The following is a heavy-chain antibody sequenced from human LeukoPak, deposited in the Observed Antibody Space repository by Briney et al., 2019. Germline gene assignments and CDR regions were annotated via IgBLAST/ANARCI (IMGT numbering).Heavy chain of an antibody. V-gene: IGHV3-15*01. D-gene: IGHD2-21*01. J-gene: IGHJ5*02. CDR2: IKSKTDGGTT. CDR3: TTDLFFMMEVDP. Sequence: GGSLRLSCAASGFTFSNAWMSWVRQAPGKGLEWVGRIKSKTDGGTTDYAAPVKGRFTISRDDSKNTLYLQMNSLKTEDTAVYYCTTDLFFMMEVDPWGQGTLVTVSS. CDR1: GFTFSNAW.